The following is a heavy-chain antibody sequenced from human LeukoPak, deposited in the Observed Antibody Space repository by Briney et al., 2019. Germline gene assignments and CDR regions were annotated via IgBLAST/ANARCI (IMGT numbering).Heavy chain of an antibody. J-gene: IGHJ3*02. CDR2: IYHSGST. D-gene: IGHD1-26*01. CDR1: GGTISSTNW. CDR3: ARKIGSSGAFDI. V-gene: IGHV4-4*02. Sequence: SETLSLTCAASGGTISSTNWWSWVRQPPGKGLEWIGEIYHSGSTNYNPSLRSRITISVDKSKDQFSLRLSSVTAADTAVYYCARKIGSSGAFDIWGQGTMVTVSS.